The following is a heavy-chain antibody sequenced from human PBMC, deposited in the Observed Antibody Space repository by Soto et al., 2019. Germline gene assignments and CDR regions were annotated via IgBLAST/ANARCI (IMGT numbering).Heavy chain of an antibody. J-gene: IGHJ3*02. CDR3: ARATDVLLWFGELLSPDAFDI. CDR1: GFTVSSNY. CDR2: IYSGGST. V-gene: IGHV3-53*01. D-gene: IGHD3-10*01. Sequence: GGSLRLSCAASGFTVSSNYMSWVRQAPGKGLGWVSVIYSGGSTYYADSVKGRFTISRDNSKNTLYLQMNSLRAEDTAVYYCARATDVLLWFGELLSPDAFDIWGQGTMVTVSS.